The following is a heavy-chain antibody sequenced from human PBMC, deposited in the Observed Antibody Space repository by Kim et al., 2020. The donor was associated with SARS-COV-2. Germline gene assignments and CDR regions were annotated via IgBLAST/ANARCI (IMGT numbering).Heavy chain of an antibody. CDR3: ASALGH. J-gene: IGHJ4*02. V-gene: IGHV4-4*07. CDR2: YTSGRT. D-gene: IGHD3-16*02. Sequence: YTSGRTNYNPSLQSRVTRSVGMSKNQFSLKLSSVTAADTAVYYCASALGHWGQGTLVTVSS.